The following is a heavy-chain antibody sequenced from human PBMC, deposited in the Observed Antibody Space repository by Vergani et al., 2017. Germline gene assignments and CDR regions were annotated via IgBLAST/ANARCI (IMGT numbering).Heavy chain of an antibody. CDR2: IKQDGSEK. CDR1: GFTFSSYW. Sequence: EVQLVESGGGLVQPGGSLRLSCAASGFTFSSYWMSWVRQAPGKGLEWVANIKQDGSEKYYVDSVKGRFTISRHNSKNTLYLQMNSLRAEDTAVYYCARGFAYYGMDVWGQGTTVTVSS. D-gene: IGHD3-3*01. J-gene: IGHJ6*02. CDR3: ARGFAYYGMDV. V-gene: IGHV3-7*03.